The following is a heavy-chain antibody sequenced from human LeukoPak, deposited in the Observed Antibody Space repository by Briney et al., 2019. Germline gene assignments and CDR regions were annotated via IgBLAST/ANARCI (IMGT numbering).Heavy chain of an antibody. J-gene: IGHJ2*01. V-gene: IGHV3-48*04. D-gene: IGHD3-3*01. CDR1: GFTFSSYS. CDR2: ISSGSSTI. CDR3: ARPNDPKEPYYDFWSGYEAPPRPGGYFDL. Sequence: GGSLRLSCAASGFTFSSYSMNWVRQAPGKGLEWVSYISSGSSTIYYADSVKGRFTISRDNAKNSLYLQMNSLRAEDTAVYYCARPNDPKEPYYDFWSGYEAPPRPGGYFDLWGRGTLVTVSP.